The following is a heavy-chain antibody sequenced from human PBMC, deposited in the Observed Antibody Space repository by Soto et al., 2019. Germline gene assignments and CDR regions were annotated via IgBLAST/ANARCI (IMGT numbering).Heavy chain of an antibody. CDR2: IYSGGST. Sequence: EVQLVESGGGLVQPGGSLRLSCAASGFTVSSNYMSWVRQAPGKGLEWVSVIYSGGSTYYADSVKGRFTISRDNSKNTLYLQMNSLRAEDTAVYYCARDAVTMGRGDPHRYFDLWGRGTLVTVSS. CDR1: GFTVSSNY. J-gene: IGHJ2*01. CDR3: ARDAVTMGRGDPHRYFDL. V-gene: IGHV3-66*01. D-gene: IGHD3-10*01.